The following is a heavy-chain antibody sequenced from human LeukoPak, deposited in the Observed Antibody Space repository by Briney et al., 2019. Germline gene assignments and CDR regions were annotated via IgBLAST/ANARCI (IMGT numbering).Heavy chain of an antibody. J-gene: IGHJ6*03. CDR2: INDNGAGT. Sequence: QSGGSLRLSCAASGFTFSSYAMSWVRQAPGKGLKWVSTINDNGAGTYYVDSVKGRFTISRDNSYNTVSLQMNSLRDEDTGVYYCAKGLRTGVGPYMGYHYYMDVWGKGATVTVSS. D-gene: IGHD3-16*01. CDR3: AKGLRTGVGPYMGYHYYMDV. CDR1: GFTFSSYA. V-gene: IGHV3-23*01.